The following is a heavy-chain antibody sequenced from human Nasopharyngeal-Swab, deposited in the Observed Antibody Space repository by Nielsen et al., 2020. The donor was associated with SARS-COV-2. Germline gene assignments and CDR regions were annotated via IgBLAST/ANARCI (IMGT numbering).Heavy chain of an antibody. Sequence: ESLKISCAASGFTFSDYYMSWIRQAPGKGLEWIGEINHSGSTNYNPSLKSRVTISVDTSKNQFSLKLSSVTAADTAVYYCARIRQWLVNNWFDPWGQGTLVTVSS. CDR2: INHSGST. D-gene: IGHD6-19*01. V-gene: IGHV4-34*01. CDR1: GFTFSDYY. J-gene: IGHJ5*02. CDR3: ARIRQWLVNNWFDP.